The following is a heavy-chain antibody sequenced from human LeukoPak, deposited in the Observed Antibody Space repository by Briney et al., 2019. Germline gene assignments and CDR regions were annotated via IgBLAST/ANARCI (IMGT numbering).Heavy chain of an antibody. CDR3: ARGPAHIAAAAY. V-gene: IGHV4-34*01. CDR2: INHSGST. CDR1: GGSFSGYY. Sequence: SETLSLTCAVYGGSFSGYYWSWIRQPPGKGLEWIGEINHSGSTNYNPSLKSRVTISVDTSKNQFSLKLSSVTAADTAVYYCARGPAHIAAAAYWGQGTMVTVSS. J-gene: IGHJ3*01. D-gene: IGHD6-13*01.